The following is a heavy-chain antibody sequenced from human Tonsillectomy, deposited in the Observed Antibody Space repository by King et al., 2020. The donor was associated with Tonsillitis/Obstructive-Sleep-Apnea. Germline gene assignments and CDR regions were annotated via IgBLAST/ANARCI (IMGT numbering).Heavy chain of an antibody. V-gene: IGHV4-34*01. D-gene: IGHD2-2*01. Sequence: VQLQQWGAGLLKPSETLSLTCAVYGGSFSGYYWSWIRQPPGKGLEWIGEINHSGSTNYNPSLRSRVTISVDTSTNQFSLKLTSVTAADTAVYYCARGPLYCISTSCQYWYFDLWGRGTLVTVSS. CDR3: ARGPLYCISTSCQYWYFDL. CDR1: GGSFSGYY. CDR2: INHSGST. J-gene: IGHJ2*01.